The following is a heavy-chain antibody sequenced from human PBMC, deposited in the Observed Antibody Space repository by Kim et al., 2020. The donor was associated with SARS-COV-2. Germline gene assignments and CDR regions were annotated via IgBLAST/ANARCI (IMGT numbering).Heavy chain of an antibody. V-gene: IGHV4-59*01. CDR3: ARANYYGSGSSRLPRKYYYYYYGMDV. CDR2: IYYSGST. CDR1: GGSISSYY. Sequence: SETLSLTCTVSGGSISSYYWSWIRQPPGKGLEWIGYIYYSGSTNYNPSLKSRVTISVDTSKNQFSLKLSSVTAADTAVYYCARANYYGSGSSRLPRKYYYYYYGMDVWGQGTTVTVSS. J-gene: IGHJ6*02. D-gene: IGHD3-10*01.